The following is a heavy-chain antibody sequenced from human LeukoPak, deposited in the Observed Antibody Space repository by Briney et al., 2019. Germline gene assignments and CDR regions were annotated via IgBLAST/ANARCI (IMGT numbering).Heavy chain of an antibody. CDR1: GGSISSYY. Sequence: KPSETLSLTCTVSGGSISSYYWSWIRQPPGKGLEWIGYIYYSGTTNYNPSLKSRVTISVDTSKNQFSLKLSSVTAADTAVYYCARSPTGYPDYWGQGTLVTVPS. V-gene: IGHV4-59*12. J-gene: IGHJ4*02. CDR2: IYYSGTT. CDR3: ARSPTGYPDY. D-gene: IGHD3-9*01.